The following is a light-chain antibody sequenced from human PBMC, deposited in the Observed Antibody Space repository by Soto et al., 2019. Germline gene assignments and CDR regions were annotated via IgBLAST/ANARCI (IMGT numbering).Light chain of an antibody. CDR2: GYT. J-gene: IGLJ3*02. CDR1: SSNIGAHYD. Sequence: QSVLTQPPSVSGAPGQRVTISCTGSSSNIGAHYDVHWYQQLPGTAPKLLIYGYTHRPSGVPDRFSGSKSGTSASLAISGLQAEDEADYFCQSFDTSLRGWVFGGGTQLTVL. V-gene: IGLV1-40*01. CDR3: QSFDTSLRGWV.